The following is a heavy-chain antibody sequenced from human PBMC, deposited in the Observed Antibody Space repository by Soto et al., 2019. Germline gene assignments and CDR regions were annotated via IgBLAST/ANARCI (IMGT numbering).Heavy chain of an antibody. Sequence: SETLSLTCTVSGYSISSGYYWGWIRQPPGKGLEWIGSIYHSGSTYYNPSLKSRVTISVDTPKNQFSLQLSSVTAADTAVYYCARARDDFWSGYFAFDIWGQGTMVTVSS. CDR2: IYHSGST. J-gene: IGHJ3*02. CDR1: GYSISSGYY. CDR3: ARARDDFWSGYFAFDI. D-gene: IGHD3-3*01. V-gene: IGHV4-38-2*02.